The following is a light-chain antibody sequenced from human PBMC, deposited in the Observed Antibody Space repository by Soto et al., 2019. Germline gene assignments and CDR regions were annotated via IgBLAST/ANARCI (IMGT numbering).Light chain of an antibody. Sequence: EIVLTQSPATLSLSPGERATLSCRASQSVGSNLAWYQQRPGQAPRLLMYGASTRATGIPARFSGSGSGTEFTLTISSLQSEDFAFYYCQQYNNWPPTFGQGTKVDI. J-gene: IGKJ1*01. CDR1: QSVGSN. V-gene: IGKV3-15*01. CDR3: QQYNNWPPT. CDR2: GAS.